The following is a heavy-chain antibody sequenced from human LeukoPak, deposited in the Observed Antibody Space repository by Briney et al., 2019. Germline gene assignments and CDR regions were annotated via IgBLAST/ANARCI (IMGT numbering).Heavy chain of an antibody. V-gene: IGHV3-21*01. D-gene: IGHD5-18*01. CDR1: GFTFSSYA. CDR3: ARAESGYSYGSYYYYMDV. CDR2: ISSSSSYI. J-gene: IGHJ6*03. Sequence: GGSLRLSCAASGFTFSSYAMNWVRQAPGKGLEWVSSISSSSSYIYYADSVKGRFTISRDNAKNSLYLQMNSLRAEDTAVYYCARAESGYSYGSYYYYMDVWGKGTTVTVSS.